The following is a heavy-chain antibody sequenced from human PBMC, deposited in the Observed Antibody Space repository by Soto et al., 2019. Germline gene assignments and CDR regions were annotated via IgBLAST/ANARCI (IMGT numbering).Heavy chain of an antibody. CDR3: ARRLRFLEWLPYYYYGMDV. D-gene: IGHD3-3*01. CDR2: INHSGST. CDR1: GGSFSGYY. Sequence: SETLSLTCAVYGGSFSGYYWSWIRQPPGKGLEWIGEINHSGSTNYNPSLKSRVTISVDTSKNQFSLKLSSVTAADTAVYCCARRLRFLEWLPYYYYGMDVWGQGTTVTV. V-gene: IGHV4-34*01. J-gene: IGHJ6*02.